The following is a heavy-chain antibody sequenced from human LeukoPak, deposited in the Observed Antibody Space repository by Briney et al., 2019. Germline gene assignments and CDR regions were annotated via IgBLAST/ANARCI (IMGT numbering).Heavy chain of an antibody. CDR3: AHSSGSYRFDY. J-gene: IGHJ4*02. CDR1: GFSLSTSGVG. D-gene: IGHD1-26*01. Sequence: TLTXXXTFSGFSLSTSGVGVGWIRQPPGKALEWLALIYWNDDERYSPSLKSRLTITKDTSKNQVVLTMTNMDPVDTATYYCAHSSGSYRFDYWGQGTLVTVSS. CDR2: IYWNDDE. V-gene: IGHV2-5*01.